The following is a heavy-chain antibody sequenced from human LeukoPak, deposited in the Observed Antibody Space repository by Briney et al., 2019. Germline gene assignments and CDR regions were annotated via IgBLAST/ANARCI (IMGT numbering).Heavy chain of an antibody. Sequence: SETLSLTCTVSGGSISSYYWSWIRQPPGKGLEWIGYIYYSGGTNYNPSLKSRVTISLDTSKNQFSLKLSSVTAADTAVYYCAGAAGLYYFDYWGQGTLVTVSS. D-gene: IGHD6-13*01. J-gene: IGHJ4*02. CDR1: GGSISSYY. CDR2: IYYSGGT. V-gene: IGHV4-59*01. CDR3: AGAAGLYYFDY.